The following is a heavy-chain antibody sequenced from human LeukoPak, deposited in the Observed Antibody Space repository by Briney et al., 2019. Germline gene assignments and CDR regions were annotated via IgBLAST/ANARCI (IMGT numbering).Heavy chain of an antibody. J-gene: IGHJ5*02. CDR2: MNPNSGNT. CDR1: GYTFTSYD. D-gene: IGHD4-23*01. V-gene: IGHV1-8*03. CDR3: ARSPTTVVTPPNWFDP. Sequence: APVKVSCKASGYTFTSYDINWVRQATGQGLEWMGWMNPNSGNTGYAQKFQGRVTITRNTSISTAYMELSSLRSEDTAVYYCARSPTTVVTPPNWFDPWGQGTLVTVSS.